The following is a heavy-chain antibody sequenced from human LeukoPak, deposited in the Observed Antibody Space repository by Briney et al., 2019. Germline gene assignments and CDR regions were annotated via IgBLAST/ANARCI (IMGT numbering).Heavy chain of an antibody. V-gene: IGHV3-30-3*01. CDR1: GFTFNYFA. CDR3: AKGMGRITMVRGVNDAFDI. J-gene: IGHJ3*02. D-gene: IGHD3-10*01. Sequence: PGGSLRLSCAGSGFTFNYFAIHWVRQAPGKGLEWVAVTSFDGTNKYYADSVRGRFTISRDNSKNTLYLQMNSLRAEDTAVYYCAKGMGRITMVRGVNDAFDIWGQGTMVTVSS. CDR2: TSFDGTNK.